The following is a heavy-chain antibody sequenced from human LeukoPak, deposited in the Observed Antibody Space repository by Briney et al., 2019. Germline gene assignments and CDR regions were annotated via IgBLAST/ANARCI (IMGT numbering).Heavy chain of an antibody. V-gene: IGHV1-18*01. CDR3: GRDPGVRGPKAADY. Sequence: ASVKVSCKASGYTFTSYGISWVRQAPGQGLEWMGWISAYNGNTNYAQKLQGRVTMTTDTSTSTAYMELRSLRSDDTAVYYCGRDPGVRGPKAADYWGQGTLVTVSS. CDR2: ISAYNGNT. J-gene: IGHJ4*02. D-gene: IGHD3-10*01. CDR1: GYTFTSYG.